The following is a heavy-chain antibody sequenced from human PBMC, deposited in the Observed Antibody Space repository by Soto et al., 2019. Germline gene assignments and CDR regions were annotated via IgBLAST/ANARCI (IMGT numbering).Heavy chain of an antibody. J-gene: IGHJ5*02. CDR1: GGSFSDYY. Sequence: SETLSLTCAVYGGSFSDYYWSWIRQPPGKGLEWIGEINHSGSTVYNPSLKSRVTISVDTSKNEFSLKLSSVTAADTAVYYCARGDIFTGSRNWFDPWGQGTLVTVSS. CDR3: ARGDIFTGSRNWFDP. V-gene: IGHV4-34*01. CDR2: INHSGST. D-gene: IGHD3-9*01.